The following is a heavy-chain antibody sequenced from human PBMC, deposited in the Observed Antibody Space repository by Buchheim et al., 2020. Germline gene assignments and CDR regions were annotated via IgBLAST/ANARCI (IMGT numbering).Heavy chain of an antibody. CDR2: ISGSGGST. J-gene: IGHJ6*02. D-gene: IGHD6-13*01. CDR1: GFTFSSYA. V-gene: IGHV3-23*01. CDR3: AKDPYSSSWYARGYYYGMDV. Sequence: EVQLLESGGGLVQPGGSLRLSCAASGFTFSSYAMSWVRQAPGKGLEWVSAISGSGGSTYYADSVKGRFTISRDNSTNTLYLQMNSLRAEDTAVYYCAKDPYSSSWYARGYYYGMDVWGQGTT.